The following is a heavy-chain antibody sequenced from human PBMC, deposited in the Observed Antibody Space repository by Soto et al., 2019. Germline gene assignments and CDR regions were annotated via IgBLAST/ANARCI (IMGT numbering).Heavy chain of an antibody. J-gene: IGHJ6*02. Sequence: GASVNGSCKPSGYTFTSYYMHWGRQAPGQGLEWMGIINPSCGSTIYAQKFQGRVTMTRDTSTSTVYMELSSLRSEDTAVYYCARDLGPTTVTNFWPGDMDVWGQGTTVTVSS. CDR1: GYTFTSYY. V-gene: IGHV1-46*01. CDR3: ARDLGPTTVTNFWPGDMDV. D-gene: IGHD4-17*01. CDR2: INPSCGST.